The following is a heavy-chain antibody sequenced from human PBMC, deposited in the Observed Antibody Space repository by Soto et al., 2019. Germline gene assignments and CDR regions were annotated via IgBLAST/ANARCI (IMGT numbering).Heavy chain of an antibody. V-gene: IGHV3-74*01. CDR1: GFPFSGYW. CDR2: INSDGSRI. J-gene: IGHJ6*03. CDR3: GRDVQNDGNYYIDA. Sequence: EVQLVESGGGLVQPGGSLRLSCAASGFPFSGYWMHWVRQAPGKGLVWVSRINSDGSRINYADSVKSRFTISRDNAENTLYLQMNSLTDEDTAVYYCGRDVQNDGNYYIDARGKGTTVTVSS.